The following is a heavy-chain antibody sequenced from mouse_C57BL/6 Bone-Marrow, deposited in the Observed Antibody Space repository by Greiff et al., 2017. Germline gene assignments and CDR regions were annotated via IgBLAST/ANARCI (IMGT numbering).Heavy chain of an antibody. J-gene: IGHJ2*01. CDR3: SSFDGNDFDF. CDR1: GFNIKDDY. CDR2: IDPEIGDT. V-gene: IGHV14-4*01. D-gene: IGHD2-1*01. Sequence: EVQLQESGAELVRPGASVKLSCTASGFNIKDDYIHWVNQRPEQGLEWIGWIDPEIGDTEYASKFQGKATITSDTSSNTAYLQLSSLTSEDTAVYYCSSFDGNDFDFWGQGTPLTVAS.